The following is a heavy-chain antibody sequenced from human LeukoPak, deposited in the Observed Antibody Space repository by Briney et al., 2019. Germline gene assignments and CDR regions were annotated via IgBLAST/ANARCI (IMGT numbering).Heavy chain of an antibody. D-gene: IGHD3-22*01. CDR1: GYTFTGYY. Sequence: ASVKVSCKASGYTFTGYYMHWVRQAPGQGLEWMGWINPNSGGTNYAQKFQGRVTMTRDTSISTAFMELSRLRSDDTAVYYCAREDLYYYDSSGSEYFQHWGQGTLVTVSS. V-gene: IGHV1-2*02. CDR2: INPNSGGT. J-gene: IGHJ1*01. CDR3: AREDLYYYDSSGSEYFQH.